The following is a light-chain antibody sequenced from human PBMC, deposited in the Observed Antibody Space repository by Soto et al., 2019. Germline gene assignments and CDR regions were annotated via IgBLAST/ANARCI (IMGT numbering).Light chain of an antibody. Sequence: DIQMTQSPSTLSASVGDRVTITCRASQTISIWLAWYQQKTGQAPKLLIYDASSLESGVPSRFSGSGSGTKCTLTISSLQPDDLATYYCQQYKSYPYTFGQGTKREIK. V-gene: IGKV1-5*01. J-gene: IGKJ2*01. CDR1: QTISIW. CDR2: DAS. CDR3: QQYKSYPYT.